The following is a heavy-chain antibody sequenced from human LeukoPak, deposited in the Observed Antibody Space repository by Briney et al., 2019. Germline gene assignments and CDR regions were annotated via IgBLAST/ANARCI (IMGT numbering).Heavy chain of an antibody. J-gene: IGHJ4*02. D-gene: IGHD1-26*01. V-gene: IGHV4-59*11. CDR3: VRGTPHSGSYEFDY. Sequence: SETLSLTCTVSGASIRSHYWSWIRQPPGKGLEWIGYIYHSGSTNYNPSLKSRVTISIDTSKNQFSLKLSSVTAADTAVYYCVRGTPHSGSYEFDYWGQGTLVTVSS. CDR1: GASIRSHY. CDR2: IYHSGST.